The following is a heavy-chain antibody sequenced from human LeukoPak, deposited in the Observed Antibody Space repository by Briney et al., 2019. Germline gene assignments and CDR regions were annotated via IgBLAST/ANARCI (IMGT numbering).Heavy chain of an antibody. CDR3: ARVPGYSSSWYISYYYYYYMDV. CDR1: GFTFSSYW. D-gene: IGHD6-13*01. Sequence: GGSLRLSCAASGFTFSSYWMSWVRQAPGKGLEWVSSISSSRSYIYYADSVKGRFTISRDNAKNSLYLQMNSLRAEDTAVYYCARVPGYSSSWYISYYYYYYMDVWGKGTTVTVSS. J-gene: IGHJ6*03. V-gene: IGHV3-21*01. CDR2: ISSSRSYI.